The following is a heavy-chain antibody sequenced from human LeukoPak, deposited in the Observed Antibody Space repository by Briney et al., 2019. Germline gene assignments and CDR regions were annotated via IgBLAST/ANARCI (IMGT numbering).Heavy chain of an antibody. V-gene: IGHV3-30-3*01. D-gene: IGHD6-6*01. CDR2: ISNDGNNK. CDR3: ARDYGLGSIAARRGLDY. Sequence: PGGSLRLSCAASGLTFSSCAMNWVRQAPGKGLEWVAVISNDGNNKYYADSVRARYTISRDNSKNTLYLQMNSLRAEDTAVYYCARDYGLGSIAARRGLDYWGQGTLVTVSS. J-gene: IGHJ4*02. CDR1: GLTFSSCA.